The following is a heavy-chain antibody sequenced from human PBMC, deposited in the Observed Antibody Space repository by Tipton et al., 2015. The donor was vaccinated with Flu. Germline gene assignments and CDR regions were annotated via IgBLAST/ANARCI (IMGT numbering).Heavy chain of an antibody. V-gene: IGHV4-38-2*02. CDR3: ARAMVRAYYFDY. CDR2: IYHSGST. D-gene: IGHD3-10*01. Sequence: LRLSCTVSGYSISSGYYWGWIRQPPGKGLEWIGSIYHSGSTYYNPSLKSRVTISVDTSKNQFSLKLSSVTAADTAVYYCARAMVRAYYFDYWGQGTLVTVSS. J-gene: IGHJ4*02. CDR1: GYSISSGYY.